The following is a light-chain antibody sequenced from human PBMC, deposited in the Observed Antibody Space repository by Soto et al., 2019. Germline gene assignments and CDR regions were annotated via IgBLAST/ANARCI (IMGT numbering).Light chain of an antibody. V-gene: IGKV3-11*01. CDR3: QQHSDWVT. J-gene: IGKJ4*01. CDR2: DAS. CDR1: QSVSTY. Sequence: EIVLTQSPATLSLSPGERGTLSCRASQSVSTYLAWYQQKPGQAPRLLLYDASNRATGIPARFSGSGSGTDFTLTISYIEPEDFAFYYCQQHSDWVTFGGGTKVEI.